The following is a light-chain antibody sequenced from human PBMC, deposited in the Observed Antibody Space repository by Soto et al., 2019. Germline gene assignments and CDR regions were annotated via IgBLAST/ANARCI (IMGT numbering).Light chain of an antibody. J-gene: IGLJ2*01. V-gene: IGLV3-9*01. Sequence: SYELTQPLSVSVALGKTARITGGGSNIGSKSVHWYQKRPGQAPVVVMYRDYHRPSEIPERFSGSNSGNTATLTISRAQAGDEADYYCQVWDSTTAVLFGGGTKLTVL. CDR3: QVWDSTTAVL. CDR2: RDY. CDR1: NIGSKS.